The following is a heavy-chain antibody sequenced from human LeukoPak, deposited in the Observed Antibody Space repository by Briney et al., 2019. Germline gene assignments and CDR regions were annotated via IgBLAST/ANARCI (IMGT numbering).Heavy chain of an antibody. CDR3: ARDPMVRGVITPRYYYYYMDV. D-gene: IGHD3-10*01. V-gene: IGHV1-46*01. CDR2: INPSGGYT. Sequence: ASVKVSCKASGYTFSDYYMHWVRQAPGQGLEWMGIINPSGGYTSYAQKFQGRVTMTRDTSTSTVYMELSSLRSEDTAVYYCARDPMVRGVITPRYYYYYMDVWGKGTTVTISS. J-gene: IGHJ6*03. CDR1: GYTFSDYY.